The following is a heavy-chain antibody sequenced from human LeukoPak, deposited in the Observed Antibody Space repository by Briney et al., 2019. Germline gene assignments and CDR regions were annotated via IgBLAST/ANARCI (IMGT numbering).Heavy chain of an antibody. CDR2: IRYDGSNK. Sequence: PGGSLRLSCAASGFTFSSYGMHWVRQAPGKGLEWVAFIRYDGSNKYYADSVKGRFTISGDNSKSTLYLQMNSLRAEDTAVYYCAKSPDYYDSSGYYYLGDAFDIWGQGTMVTVSS. CDR3: AKSPDYYDSSGYYYLGDAFDI. D-gene: IGHD3-22*01. V-gene: IGHV3-30*02. J-gene: IGHJ3*02. CDR1: GFTFSSYG.